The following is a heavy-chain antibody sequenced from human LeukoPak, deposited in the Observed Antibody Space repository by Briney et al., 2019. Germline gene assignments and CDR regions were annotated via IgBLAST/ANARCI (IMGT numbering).Heavy chain of an antibody. CDR1: GFTFSSYS. J-gene: IGHJ6*03. Sequence: PGGSLRLSCAASGFTFSSYSMNWVRQAPGEGLEWVSYISSSSSSIYYADSVEGRFTISRDNAKNSLYLQMNSLRAEYTAVYYCARGTCSSTSCSMDVWGKGTTVIVSS. V-gene: IGHV3-48*01. D-gene: IGHD2-2*01. CDR2: ISSSSSSI. CDR3: ARGTCSSTSCSMDV.